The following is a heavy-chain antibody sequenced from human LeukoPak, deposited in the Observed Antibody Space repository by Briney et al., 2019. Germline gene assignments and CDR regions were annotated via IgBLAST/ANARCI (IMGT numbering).Heavy chain of an antibody. V-gene: IGHV5-10-1*01. CDR1: GYSFTTYR. Sequence: GESLKISCKGSGYSFTTYRISWVRQMPGKGLEWMGTIDPRDSYSNYSPSFQGHVTISADKSISTASLQWRSLKASDTAMYYCARHGGGFDYWGQGTLVTVSS. D-gene: IGHD3-10*01. J-gene: IGHJ4*02. CDR3: ARHGGGFDY. CDR2: IDPRDSYS.